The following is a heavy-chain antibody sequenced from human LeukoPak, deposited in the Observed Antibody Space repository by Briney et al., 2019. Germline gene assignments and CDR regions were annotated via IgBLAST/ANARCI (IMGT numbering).Heavy chain of an antibody. Sequence: PGGSLRLSCAASGFTFSSYAMHWVRQAPGKGLEWVAVISYDGSNKYYADSVKGRFTISRDNSKNTLYLQMNSLRAEDTAVYYCASWGDSSGEFDYWGQGTLVTVSS. J-gene: IGHJ4*02. CDR2: ISYDGSNK. CDR1: GFTFSSYA. V-gene: IGHV3-30*04. D-gene: IGHD3-22*01. CDR3: ASWGDSSGEFDY.